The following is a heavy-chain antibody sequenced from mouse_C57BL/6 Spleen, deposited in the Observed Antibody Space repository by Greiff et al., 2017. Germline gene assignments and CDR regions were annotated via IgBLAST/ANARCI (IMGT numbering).Heavy chain of an antibody. D-gene: IGHD2-3*01. J-gene: IGHJ1*03. V-gene: IGHV1-31*01. CDR3: AISGDGYLYWYFAV. Sequence: VQLQQSGPELVKPGASVKISCKASGYSFTGYYMNWVKQSHGNILDWIGYIYPYNGVYSYKQKFKGKATLTVDTSYSTASMELRSLTSEDSAVYYCAISGDGYLYWYFAVWGTGTTVTVSS. CDR1: GYSFTGYY. CDR2: IYPYNGVY.